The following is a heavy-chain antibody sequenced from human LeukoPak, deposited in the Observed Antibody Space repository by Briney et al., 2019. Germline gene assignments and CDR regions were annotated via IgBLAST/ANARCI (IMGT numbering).Heavy chain of an antibody. Sequence: GGSLRLSCAASGFTFSNYAMSWVRLAPGQGLEWVSGISDSGGGPYYADSVKGRFTISRDNSKNTLYLQMDSLRAEETAVYYCAKDSSTVRGEFDYWGQGTLVTVSS. CDR2: ISDSGGGP. CDR3: AKDSSTVRGEFDY. D-gene: IGHD3-10*01. J-gene: IGHJ4*02. CDR1: GFTFSNYA. V-gene: IGHV3-23*01.